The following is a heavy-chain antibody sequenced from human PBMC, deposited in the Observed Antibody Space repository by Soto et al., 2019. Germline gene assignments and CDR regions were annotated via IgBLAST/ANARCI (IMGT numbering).Heavy chain of an antibody. CDR1: GYSISSGYY. CDR3: ARDNIQGSGWFTDY. D-gene: IGHD6-19*01. J-gene: IGHJ4*02. CDR2: IYHSGST. V-gene: IGHV4-38-2*02. Sequence: PSETLSLTCAVSGYSISSGYYWCFIRQPPGKGLEWIGSIYHSGSTYYNPSLKSRVTISVDTSKNQFSLKLSSVTAADTAVYYCARDNIQGSGWFTDYWGQGTLVTAPQ.